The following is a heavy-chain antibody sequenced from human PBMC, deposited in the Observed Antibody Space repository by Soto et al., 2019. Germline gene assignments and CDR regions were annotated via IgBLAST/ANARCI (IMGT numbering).Heavy chain of an antibody. V-gene: IGHV4-59*01. D-gene: IGHD6-25*01. CDR2: IYYSGST. CDR3: ARGAPPVSRPLYYMDV. J-gene: IGHJ6*03. CDR1: GGSISSYY. Sequence: SETLSLTCTVSGGSISSYYWSWIRQPPGKGLEWIGYIYYSGSTNYNPSLKSRVTISVDTSKNQFSLKLSSVTAADTAVYYCARGAPPVSRPLYYMDVWGKGTTVTVSS.